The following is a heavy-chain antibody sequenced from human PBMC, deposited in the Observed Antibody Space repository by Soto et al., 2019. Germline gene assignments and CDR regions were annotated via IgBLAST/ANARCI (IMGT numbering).Heavy chain of an antibody. V-gene: IGHV3-23*01. J-gene: IGHJ3*02. CDR1: GFTFSSYA. D-gene: IGHD3-22*01. CDR2: ISGSGGST. CDR3: AKDGSYYYDSSGIPPIDAFDI. Sequence: PGGSLRLSCAASGFTFSSYAMSWVRQAPGKGLEWVSAISGSGGSTYYADSVKGRFTISRDNSKNTLYLQMNSLRAEDTAVYYCAKDGSYYYDSSGIPPIDAFDIWGQRTMVTVSS.